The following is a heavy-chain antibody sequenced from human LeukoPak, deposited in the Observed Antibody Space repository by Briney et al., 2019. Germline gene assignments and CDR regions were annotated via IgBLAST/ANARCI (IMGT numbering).Heavy chain of an antibody. D-gene: IGHD2-21*02. J-gene: IGHJ6*02. CDR1: GGTFSSYA. CDR3: ARPTLRCGGDCYYPSAYGYGMDV. V-gene: IGHV1-69*13. Sequence: ASVKVSCKASGGTFSSYAISWVRQAPGQGLEWMGGIIPIFGTANYAQKFQGRVTITADESTSTAYMELSSLRSEDTAVYYCARPTLRCGGDCYYPSAYGYGMDVWGQGTTVTVSS. CDR2: IIPIFGTA.